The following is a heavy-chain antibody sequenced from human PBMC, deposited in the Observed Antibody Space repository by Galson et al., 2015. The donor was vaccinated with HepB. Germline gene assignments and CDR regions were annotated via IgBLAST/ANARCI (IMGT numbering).Heavy chain of an antibody. J-gene: IGHJ4*02. V-gene: IGHV1-18*01. CDR1: GYTFNNYI. CDR3: ARVGLTYYYFDY. D-gene: IGHD3/OR15-3a*01. Sequence: SGAEVKKPGASVKVSCKASGYTFNNYIIAWVRQAPGQGLEWLGLITAYNGNTKFAQSLQGRVTMTTDTSTSTAYMELKSLRPDDTALYYCARVGLTYYYFDYWGQGTLVTVSS. CDR2: ITAYNGNT.